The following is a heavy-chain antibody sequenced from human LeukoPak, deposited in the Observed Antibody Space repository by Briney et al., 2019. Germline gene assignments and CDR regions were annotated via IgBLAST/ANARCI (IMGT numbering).Heavy chain of an antibody. V-gene: IGHV3-9*01. Sequence: GGSLRLSCAASGFTFDDYAMHWVRQAPGKGLEWVSGISWNSGSIGYADSVKGRFTISRDNAKNSLYLQMNSLRAEDTALYYCAKVATPHSWYYYYMDVWGKGTTVTISS. CDR3: AKVATPHSWYYYYMDV. CDR2: ISWNSGSI. CDR1: GFTFDDYA. D-gene: IGHD1-14*01. J-gene: IGHJ6*03.